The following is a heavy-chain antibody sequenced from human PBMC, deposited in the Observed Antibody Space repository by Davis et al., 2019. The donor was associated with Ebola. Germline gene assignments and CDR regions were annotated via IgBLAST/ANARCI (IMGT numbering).Heavy chain of an antibody. V-gene: IGHV4-59*12. CDR1: GASLNSYY. CDR3: ARDGDGSFDY. CDR2: IYHSGIT. D-gene: IGHD3-3*01. J-gene: IGHJ4*02. Sequence: SETLSLTCTVSGASLNSYYWSWIRQHPGKGLEWIGYIYHSGITYYNPSLKSRVTISVDTSKNQFSLKLSSVTAADTAVYYCARDGDGSFDYWGQGTLVTVSS.